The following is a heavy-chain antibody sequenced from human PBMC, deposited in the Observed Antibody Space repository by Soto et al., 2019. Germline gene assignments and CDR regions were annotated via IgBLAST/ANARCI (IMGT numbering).Heavy chain of an antibody. V-gene: IGHV4-39*01. Sequence: QLQLQESGPGLVKPSETLSLTCSVSGDSINSDKYYWGWIRQPPGQGLEWIGSIYFRGNTYYNPSLQNRVPIPLDKSKSQFSLKLNSVTAADSAVYFCARLEGLATISYYFDFWGQGALVTVSS. D-gene: IGHD3-9*01. CDR2: IYFRGNT. J-gene: IGHJ4*02. CDR1: GDSINSDKYY. CDR3: ARLEGLATISYYFDF.